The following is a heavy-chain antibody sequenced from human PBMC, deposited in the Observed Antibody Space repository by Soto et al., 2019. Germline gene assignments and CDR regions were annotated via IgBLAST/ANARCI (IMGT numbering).Heavy chain of an antibody. D-gene: IGHD3-16*01. Sequence: SETLSLTCTVSGDSISDGGCYWSWIRQHPGKGLEWIGFIYHSGRTYCNPSLESRVTISVDTSKSQFSLKLTSVSAADTAVYYCARSNFYQTSAYTSDAFDSWGQGTMVTVSS. CDR1: GDSISDGGCY. CDR3: ARSNFYQTSAYTSDAFDS. V-gene: IGHV4-31*03. J-gene: IGHJ3*01. CDR2: IYHSGRT.